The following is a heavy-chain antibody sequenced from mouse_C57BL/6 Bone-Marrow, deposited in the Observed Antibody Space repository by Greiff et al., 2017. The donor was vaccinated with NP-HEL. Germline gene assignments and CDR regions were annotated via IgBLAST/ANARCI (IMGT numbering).Heavy chain of an antibody. Sequence: EVQLQESGPGLVKPSQSLSLTCSVTGYSITSGYYWNWIRQFPGNKLEWMGYISYDGSNNYNPSLKNRISITRDTSKNQFFLKLNSVTTEDTATYYCASTVVSEYYFDYWGQGTTLTVSS. V-gene: IGHV3-6*01. CDR2: ISYDGSN. J-gene: IGHJ2*01. CDR3: ASTVVSEYYFDY. CDR1: GYSITSGYY. D-gene: IGHD1-1*01.